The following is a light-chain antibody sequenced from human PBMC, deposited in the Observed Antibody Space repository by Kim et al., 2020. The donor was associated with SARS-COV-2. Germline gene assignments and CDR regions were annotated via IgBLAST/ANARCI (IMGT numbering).Light chain of an antibody. CDR2: SNN. Sequence: GQRVTISCSGSSSNIGSNTVNWYQQRPGTAPKLRIYSNNQRPSGVPDRFSGSKAGTSAALAISGLQSEDEADYYCAAWDDSLNGPVFGTGTKGTVL. CDR1: SSNIGSNT. V-gene: IGLV1-44*01. J-gene: IGLJ1*01. CDR3: AAWDDSLNGPV.